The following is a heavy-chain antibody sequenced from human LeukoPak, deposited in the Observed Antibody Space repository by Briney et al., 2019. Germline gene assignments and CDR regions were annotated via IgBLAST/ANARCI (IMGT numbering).Heavy chain of an antibody. D-gene: IGHD2-21*02. CDR1: GGSISSSSYF. Sequence: SETLSLTCTVSGGSISSSSYFWGWIRQPPGKGLEWIGYIYYSGSTNYNPSLKSRVTISVDTSKNQFSLKLSSVTAADTAVYYCARGVVTATYYFDYWGQGTLVTVSS. V-gene: IGHV4-61*05. J-gene: IGHJ4*02. CDR2: IYYSGST. CDR3: ARGVVTATYYFDY.